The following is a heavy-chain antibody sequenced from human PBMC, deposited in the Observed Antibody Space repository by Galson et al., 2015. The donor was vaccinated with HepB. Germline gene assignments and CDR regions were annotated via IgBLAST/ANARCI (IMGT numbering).Heavy chain of an antibody. CDR1: GGSVSNGIYY. CDR2: TYNSGGN. CDR3: ARGDDVAVAGRGAFDI. D-gene: IGHD6-19*01. V-gene: IGHV4-61*01. J-gene: IGHJ3*02. Sequence: ETLSLTCTVSGGSVSNGIYYWNWIRQPPGEGLEWIGDTYNSGGNNYHPSLKSRVTISVDTSKNQFSLKLTSVTAADTAVYYCARGDDVAVAGRGAFDIWGQGTMVTVSS.